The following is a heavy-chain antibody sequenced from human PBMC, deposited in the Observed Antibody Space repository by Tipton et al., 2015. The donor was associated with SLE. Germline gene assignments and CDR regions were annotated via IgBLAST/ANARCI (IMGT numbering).Heavy chain of an antibody. J-gene: IGHJ4*02. D-gene: IGHD1-26*01. V-gene: IGHV4-38-2*01. Sequence: TLSLTCAVSGFSISSGYYWGWIRQPPGKGLEWIGSIYPSGSTYYNPSPQSRVTISVDTSKNQFSLKLSSVTAADTAVYYCARGLSSGSWGEYYFDYWGQGTLVTVSS. CDR3: ARGLSSGSWGEYYFDY. CDR1: GFSISSGYY. CDR2: IYPSGST.